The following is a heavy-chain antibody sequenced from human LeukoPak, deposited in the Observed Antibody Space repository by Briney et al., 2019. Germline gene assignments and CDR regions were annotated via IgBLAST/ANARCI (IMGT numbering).Heavy chain of an antibody. CDR3: ASSYYYDSSGYYY. J-gene: IGHJ4*02. Sequence: GGSLRLSCAASGFAFSSYGMHWVRKAPGKGLEWVAVIWYDGSNKYYADSVKGRFTISRDNSKNTLYLQMNSLRAEDTAVYYCASSYYYDSSGYYYWGQGTLVTVSS. CDR2: IWYDGSNK. CDR1: GFAFSSYG. V-gene: IGHV3-33*01. D-gene: IGHD3-22*01.